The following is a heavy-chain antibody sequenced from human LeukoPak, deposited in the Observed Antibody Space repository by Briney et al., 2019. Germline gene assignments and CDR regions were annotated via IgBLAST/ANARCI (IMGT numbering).Heavy chain of an antibody. V-gene: IGHV1-2*02. J-gene: IGHJ4*02. Sequence: ASVKVSCKASAYTFTGYYMHWVRQAPGQGLEWMGWINPNSGGTNYAQKFQGRVTMTRDTSISTAYMELSRLRTDDTAVYYCARAVRRTVAGTFDYWGQGTLVTVSS. D-gene: IGHD6-19*01. CDR2: INPNSGGT. CDR3: ARAVRRTVAGTFDY. CDR1: AYTFTGYY.